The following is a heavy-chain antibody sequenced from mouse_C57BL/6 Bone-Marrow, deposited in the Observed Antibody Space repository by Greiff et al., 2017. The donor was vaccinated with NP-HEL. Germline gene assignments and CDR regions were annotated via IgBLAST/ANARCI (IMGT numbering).Heavy chain of an antibody. V-gene: IGHV5-4*01. Sequence: EVMLVESGGGLVKPGGSLKLSCAASGFTFSSYAMSWVRQTPEKRLEWVATISDGGSYTYYPDNVKGRFTISRDNAKNNLYLQMSHLKSEDTAMYYCARDDGGGFAYWGQGTLVTVSA. D-gene: IGHD2-3*01. CDR3: ARDDGGGFAY. J-gene: IGHJ3*01. CDR1: GFTFSSYA. CDR2: ISDGGSYT.